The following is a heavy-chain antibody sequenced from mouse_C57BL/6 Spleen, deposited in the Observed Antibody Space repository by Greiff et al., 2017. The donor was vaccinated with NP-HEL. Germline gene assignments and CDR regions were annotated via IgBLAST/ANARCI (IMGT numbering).Heavy chain of an antibody. J-gene: IGHJ4*01. D-gene: IGHD1-3*01. CDR3: ADQLEALMDY. CDR2: INPRNGGT. V-gene: IGHV1-53*01. CDR1: GYTFTSYW. Sequence: QVQLQQPGTELVKPGASVKLSCKASGYTFTSYWMHWVKQRPGQGLEWIGNINPRNGGTTYTEKFKSKATMTVDKSSSTAYMQLSSLTSEDSAVYYCADQLEALMDYWGQGTSVTVSS.